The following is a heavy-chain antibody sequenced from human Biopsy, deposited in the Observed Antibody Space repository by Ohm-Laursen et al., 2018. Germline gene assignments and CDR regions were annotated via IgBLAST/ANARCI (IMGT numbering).Heavy chain of an antibody. CDR2: ISYTGGI. CDR3: ARMPHFDY. V-gene: IGHV4-59*02. D-gene: IGHD2-2*01. CDR1: GGSVSGYH. Sequence: GTLSLTCIVSGGSVSGYHWSWIRKSPGKGLEWLAYISYTGGITSNPSLNGRATMSLDTSKNQFSLRLIYVTAADTAVYYCARMPHFDYWGQGILVTVSS. J-gene: IGHJ4*02.